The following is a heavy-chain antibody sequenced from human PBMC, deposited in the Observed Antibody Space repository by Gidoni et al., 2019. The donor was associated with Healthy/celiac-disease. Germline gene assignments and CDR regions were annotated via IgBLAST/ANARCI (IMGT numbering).Heavy chain of an antibody. CDR2: INPNSGGT. J-gene: IGHJ6*02. Sequence: QVQLVQSGAEVKKPGASVKVYCKASGYTFTGYYIPWGRQAPGQGLEWMGWINPNSGGTNYAQKFQGRVTMTRDTSISTAYMELSRLRSDDTAVYYCARDSYYYDSSGYYSYYYGTDVWGQGTTVTVSS. D-gene: IGHD3-22*01. CDR1: GYTFTGYY. V-gene: IGHV1-2*02. CDR3: ARDSYYYDSSGYYSYYYGTDV.